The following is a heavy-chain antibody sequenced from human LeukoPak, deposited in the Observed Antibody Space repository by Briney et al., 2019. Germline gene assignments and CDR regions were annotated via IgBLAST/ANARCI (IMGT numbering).Heavy chain of an antibody. Sequence: ASVKVSCEASGYTLTSYGIHWMRQAPGQGLEWMGWISTQSGNTNYAQKVQGRLTLTTDRSTNTAYMELRSLRSDDTVVYYCAGGPHGDKGAQGPMVPVPS. D-gene: IGHD3-10*01. CDR2: ISTQSGNT. CDR1: GYTLTSYG. J-gene: IGHJ1*01. CDR3: AGGPHGDK. V-gene: IGHV1-18*01.